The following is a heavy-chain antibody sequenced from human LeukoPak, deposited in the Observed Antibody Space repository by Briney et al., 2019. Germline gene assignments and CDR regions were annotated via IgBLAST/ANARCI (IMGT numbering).Heavy chain of an antibody. CDR2: ISSSGSYI. CDR3: ARDPPPNYDILTGYDAFDI. V-gene: IGHV3-21*01. D-gene: IGHD3-9*01. J-gene: IGHJ3*02. CDR1: GFTLSSYS. Sequence: GGSLRLSCAASGFTLSSYSMNWVRQAPGKGLEWVSFISSSGSYIFYADSVKGRFTISRDNAKNSLYLQMNSLRAEDTAVYYCARDPPPNYDILTGYDAFDIWGQGTMVTVSS.